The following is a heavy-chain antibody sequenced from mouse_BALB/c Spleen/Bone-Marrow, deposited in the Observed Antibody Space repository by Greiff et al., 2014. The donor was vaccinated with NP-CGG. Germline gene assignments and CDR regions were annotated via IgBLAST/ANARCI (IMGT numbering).Heavy chain of an antibody. CDR3: ARWITTVVAPYVMDY. V-gene: IGHV1-80*01. Sequence: VQVVESGAELVRPGSSVKISCKASGYAFSSYWMNWVKQRPGQGLEWIGQIYPRDGDTNYNGKFKGKATLTADKSSSTAYMQLSSLTSEDSAVYFCARWITTVVAPYVMDYWGQGTSVTVSS. CDR2: IYPRDGDT. J-gene: IGHJ4*01. CDR1: GYAFSSYW. D-gene: IGHD1-1*01.